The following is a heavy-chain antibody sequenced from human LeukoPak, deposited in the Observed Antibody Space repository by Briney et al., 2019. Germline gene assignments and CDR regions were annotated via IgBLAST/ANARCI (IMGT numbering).Heavy chain of an antibody. CDR2: LYHSGTT. Sequence: PSETLSLTRTVSGYSIAHGFFWAWIRQPPGGGLEWIGSLYHSGTTYYNTSLKSRISTSVDTSKNQFSLKLRLVTAADTAVYYCARVEVPRDINDWYFDLWGRGTLVTVSS. CDR3: ARVEVPRDINDWYFDL. J-gene: IGHJ2*01. CDR1: GYSIAHGFF. V-gene: IGHV4-38-2*02. D-gene: IGHD2-15*01.